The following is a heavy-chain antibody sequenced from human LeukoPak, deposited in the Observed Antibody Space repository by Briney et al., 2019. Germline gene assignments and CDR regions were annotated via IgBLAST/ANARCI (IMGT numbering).Heavy chain of an antibody. CDR2: ISSSSSYI. CDR3: ARGKWGYYYDSSGYYYGFDY. V-gene: IGHV3-21*01. J-gene: IGHJ4*02. D-gene: IGHD3-22*01. CDR1: GFTFSSYS. Sequence: PGGSLRLSCAASGFTFSSYSMNWVRQAPGKGLEWVSSISSSSSYIYYADSVKGRFTISRDNAKNSLYLQMNSLRAEDTAVYYCARGKWGYYYDSSGYYYGFDYWGQGTLVTVSS.